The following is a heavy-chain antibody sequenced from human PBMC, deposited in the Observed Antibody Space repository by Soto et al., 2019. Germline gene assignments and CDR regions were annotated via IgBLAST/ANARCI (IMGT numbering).Heavy chain of an antibody. V-gene: IGHV3-21*01. CDR3: ARDRYYYDSSGYPPRDYYYGMDV. J-gene: IGHJ6*02. D-gene: IGHD3-22*01. Sequence: GGSLRLSCAASGFTFSSYAMSWVRQAPGKGLEWVSSISSSSSYIYYADSVKGRFTISRDNAKNSLYLQMNSLRAEDTAVYYCARDRYYYDSSGYPPRDYYYGMDVWGQGTTVTVSS. CDR2: ISSSSSYI. CDR1: GFTFSSYA.